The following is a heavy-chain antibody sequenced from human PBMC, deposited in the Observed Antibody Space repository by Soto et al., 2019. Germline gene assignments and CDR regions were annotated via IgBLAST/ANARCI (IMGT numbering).Heavy chain of an antibody. J-gene: IGHJ2*01. Sequence: EVQLLESGGGLVQPGGSLRLSCAASGFTFSSYAMSWVRQAPGKGLEWVSTISGNSGGTYYADSVKGRFTISRDNPKNTLYLQMNSLRAEDTDVYYCANRLATTGNWHFDLGGRGTLVTVSS. CDR2: ISGNSGGT. V-gene: IGHV3-23*01. CDR1: GFTFSSYA. D-gene: IGHD1-1*01. CDR3: ANRLATTGNWHFDL.